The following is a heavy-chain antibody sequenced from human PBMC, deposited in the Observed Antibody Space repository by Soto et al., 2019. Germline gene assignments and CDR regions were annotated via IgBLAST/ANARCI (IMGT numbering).Heavy chain of an antibody. D-gene: IGHD2-2*01. V-gene: IGHV1-8*02. CDR2: MNPNSGNT. CDR1: GYTFTSYG. J-gene: IGHJ6*03. Sequence: ASVKVSCKASGYTFTSYGISWVRQATGQGLEWMGWMNPNSGNTGYAQKFQGRVTMTRNTSISTAYMELSSLRSEDTAVYYCARETGGRSDIVVVPAAMASLYYYYMDVWGKGTTVTVSS. CDR3: ARETGGRSDIVVVPAAMASLYYYYMDV.